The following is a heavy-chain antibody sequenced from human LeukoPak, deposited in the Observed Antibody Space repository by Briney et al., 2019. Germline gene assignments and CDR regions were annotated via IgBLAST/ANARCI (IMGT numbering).Heavy chain of an antibody. Sequence: GGSLRLSCAAFGFTFSDYYMSWIRQAPGEGLEWVTYISSRASTTYYADSVKGRFTISRDKANNSMYLQMNSLRTEDTAVYYCATGKRQLDYWGQETLVTVSS. D-gene: IGHD6-13*01. CDR1: GFTFSDYY. V-gene: IGHV3-11*01. CDR2: ISSRASTT. CDR3: ATGKRQLDY. J-gene: IGHJ4*02.